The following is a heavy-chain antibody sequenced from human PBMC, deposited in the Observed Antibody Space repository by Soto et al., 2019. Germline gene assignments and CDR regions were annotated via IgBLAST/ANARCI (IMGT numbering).Heavy chain of an antibody. CDR1: GFTFSSYG. CDR2: ISYDGSNK. D-gene: IGHD6-13*01. Sequence: QVQPVESGGGVVQPGRSLRLSCAASGFTFSSYGMHWVRQAPGKGLEWVAVISYDGSNKYYADSVKGRFTISRDNSKNTLYLQMNSLRAEDTAVYYCAKEQQQLVGLDYWGQGTLVTVSS. CDR3: AKEQQQLVGLDY. V-gene: IGHV3-30*18. J-gene: IGHJ4*02.